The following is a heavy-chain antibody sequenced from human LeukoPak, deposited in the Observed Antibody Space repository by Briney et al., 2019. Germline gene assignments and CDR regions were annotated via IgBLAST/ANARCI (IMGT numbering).Heavy chain of an antibody. CDR3: TSDYGLDP. CDR2: IKSKANGGTT. J-gene: IGHJ5*02. Sequence: GGSLRLSCAASGFTFSNAWMTWVRQAPGKGLEWVGRIKSKANGGTTDYAAPVKGRFTISRDDSKDTLFLQMNSLKTEDTAVYYCTSDYGLDPWGQGTLVTVSS. CDR1: GFTFSNAW. V-gene: IGHV3-15*01. D-gene: IGHD3-16*01.